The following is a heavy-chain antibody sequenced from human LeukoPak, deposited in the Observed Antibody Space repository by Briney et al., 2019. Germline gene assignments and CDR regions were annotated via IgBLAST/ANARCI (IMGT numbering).Heavy chain of an antibody. CDR3: AASSSWYSAFDI. Sequence: GASVKVSRKASGFTFTSSAMQWVRQARGQRLEWIGWIVVGSGNTNYAQKFQERVTITRDMSTSTAYMELSSLRSEDTAVYYCAASSSWYSAFDIWGQGTMVTVSS. CDR1: GFTFTSSA. V-gene: IGHV1-58*02. CDR2: IVVGSGNT. D-gene: IGHD6-13*01. J-gene: IGHJ3*02.